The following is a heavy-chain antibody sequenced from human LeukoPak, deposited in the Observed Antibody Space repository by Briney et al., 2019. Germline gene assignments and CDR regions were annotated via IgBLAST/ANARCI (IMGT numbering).Heavy chain of an antibody. CDR2: IYPGDSDT. V-gene: IGHV5-51*01. CDR1: GYSFTSYW. J-gene: IGHJ5*02. CDR3: ARRVAAAGNWFDP. D-gene: IGHD6-13*01. Sequence: GESLKISCKGSGYSFTSYWIGWVRQMPGKGLEWMGIIYPGDSDTRYSPSYQGQVTISADKSISTAYLQWSSLKASDTAMYYCARRVAAAGNWFDPWGQGTLVTVSS.